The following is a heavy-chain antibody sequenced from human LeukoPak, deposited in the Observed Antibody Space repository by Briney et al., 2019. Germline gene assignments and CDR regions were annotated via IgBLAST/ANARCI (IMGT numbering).Heavy chain of an antibody. Sequence: SETLSLTCTVSGGSISSYYWSWIRQPAGKGLEWIGRIYTSGSTNYNPSLKSRVTMSVDTSKNQFSLKLSSVTAADTAVYYCARNRCSSTICYSFREGWFDPWGQGTLVTVSS. V-gene: IGHV4-4*07. CDR1: GGSISSYY. CDR3: ARNRCSSTICYSFREGWFDP. D-gene: IGHD2-2*01. CDR2: IYTSGST. J-gene: IGHJ5*02.